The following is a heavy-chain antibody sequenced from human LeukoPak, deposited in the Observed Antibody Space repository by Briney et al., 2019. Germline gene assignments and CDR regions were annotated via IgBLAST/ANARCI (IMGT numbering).Heavy chain of an antibody. CDR1: GGTFSSYA. CDR2: IIPIFGTA. V-gene: IGHV1-69*13. J-gene: IGHJ3*02. Sequence: SVKVSCKASGGTFSSYAISWVRQAPGQGLEWMGGIIPIFGTANYAQKFQGRVTITADESTSTAYMELSSLRSDDTAVYYCALSSSWPDAFDIWGQGTMVTVSS. CDR3: ALSSSWPDAFDI. D-gene: IGHD6-13*01.